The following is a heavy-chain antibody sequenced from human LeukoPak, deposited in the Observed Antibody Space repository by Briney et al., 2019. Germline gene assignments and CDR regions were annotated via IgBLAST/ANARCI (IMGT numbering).Heavy chain of an antibody. D-gene: IGHD2-8*01. CDR1: GGTFSSYA. Sequence: ASVKVSCKASGGTFSSYAISWVRQAPGQGLEWMGRIIPILGIANYAQKFQGRVTITADKSTGTAYMELSSLRSEDTAVYYCARLPRRNGGDAFDIWGQGAMVTVSS. CDR3: ARLPRRNGGDAFDI. V-gene: IGHV1-69*04. J-gene: IGHJ3*02. CDR2: IIPILGIA.